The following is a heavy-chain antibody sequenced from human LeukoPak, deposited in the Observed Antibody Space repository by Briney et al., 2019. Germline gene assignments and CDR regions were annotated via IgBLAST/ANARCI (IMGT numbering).Heavy chain of an antibody. V-gene: IGHV4-39*01. J-gene: IGHJ4*02. Sequence: KPSETLSLTCTLSGGSISSSTYYWGWIRQPPGKGLEWIGNIYYSGSSYYNPSLKSRLTISVDTSKNQFSLKLCSVTSADTAVYSCARVAGFGFGIDYWGQGTLVTASS. CDR1: GGSISSSTYY. D-gene: IGHD2-15*01. CDR3: ARVAGFGFGIDY. CDR2: IYYSGSS.